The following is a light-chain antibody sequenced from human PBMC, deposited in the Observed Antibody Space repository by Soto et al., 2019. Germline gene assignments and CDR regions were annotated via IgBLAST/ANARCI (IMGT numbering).Light chain of an antibody. J-gene: IGKJ4*01. V-gene: IGKV1-39*01. CDR2: GAS. Sequence: DIQMTQSPSSLSASVGDRVTITCRPSQYISTYLNWYQQKPGKAPKLLIYGASSLQTGVPSRFGGSGSGTDFTLTISSLQPEDFATYYCQQSYSVPLTFGGGTKVEIK. CDR1: QYISTY. CDR3: QQSYSVPLT.